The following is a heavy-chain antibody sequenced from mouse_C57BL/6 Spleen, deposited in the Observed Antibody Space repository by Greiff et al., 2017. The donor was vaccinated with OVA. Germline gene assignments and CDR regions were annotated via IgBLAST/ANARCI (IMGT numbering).Heavy chain of an antibody. J-gene: IGHJ2*01. D-gene: IGHD4-1*01. CDR3: ARLELGQGAYYFDY. CDR1: GYTFTDHT. V-gene: IGHV1-78*01. Sequence: VKVVESDAELVKPGASVKISCKVSGYTFTDHTIHWMKQRPEQGLEWIGYIYPRDGSTKYNEKFKGKATLTADKSSSTAYMQLNSLTSEDSAVYFCARLELGQGAYYFDYWGQGTTLTVSS. CDR2: IYPRDGST.